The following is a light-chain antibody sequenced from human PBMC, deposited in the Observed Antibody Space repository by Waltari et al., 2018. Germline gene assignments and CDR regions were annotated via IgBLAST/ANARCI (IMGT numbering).Light chain of an antibody. CDR2: EVS. Sequence: QSALTQPASVSGSPGQSITISCSGTDSDVGAYDFVSWHQQNPGKAPHLIIYEVSNRPSGSSNRCSASKAGNTAALTTSGLQAEDEADYYCSSYTTSSAPGVFGTGTRVTVL. CDR1: DSDVGAYDF. CDR3: SSYTTSSAPGV. V-gene: IGLV2-14*01. J-gene: IGLJ1*01.